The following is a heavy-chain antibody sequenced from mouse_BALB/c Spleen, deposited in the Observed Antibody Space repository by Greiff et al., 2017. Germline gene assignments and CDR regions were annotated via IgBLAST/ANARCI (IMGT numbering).Heavy chain of an antibody. V-gene: IGHV3-2*02. J-gene: IGHJ3*01. CDR2: ISYSGST. CDR1: GYSITSDYA. CDR3: ARGVYGNYVWFAY. D-gene: IGHD2-1*01. Sequence: EVKLLESGPGLVKPSQSLSLTCTVTGYSITSDYAWNWIRQFPGNKLEWMGYISYSGSTSYNPSLKSRISITRDTSKNQFFLQLNSVTTEDTATYYCARGVYGNYVWFAYWGQGTLVTVSA.